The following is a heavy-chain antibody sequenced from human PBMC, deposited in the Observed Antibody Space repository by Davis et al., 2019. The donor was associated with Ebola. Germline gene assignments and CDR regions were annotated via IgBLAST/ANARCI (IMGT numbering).Heavy chain of an antibody. J-gene: IGHJ4*02. D-gene: IGHD6-6*01. Sequence: SSPTLVRPTPTFTLTCTFSGFSLSTSGVGLGWIRQPPGKALNWPSLPYFDDDKRYSTSMKSRLTITKDTSKNQVVLTMTNMDPVDTATYYSEHSPEYSSSSPTFFDYWGQGTLVTVSS. CDR3: EHSPEYSSSSPTFFDY. V-gene: IGHV2-5*02. CDR1: GFSLSTSGVG. CDR2: PYFDDDK.